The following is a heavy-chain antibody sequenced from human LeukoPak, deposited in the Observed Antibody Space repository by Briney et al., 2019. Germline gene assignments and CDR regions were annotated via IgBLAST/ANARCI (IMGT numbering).Heavy chain of an antibody. D-gene: IGHD6-13*01. CDR2: IKQDGSEK. CDR3: AKDRSGSSWYGDFDY. V-gene: IGHV3-7*01. Sequence: GGSLRLSSAASGFTFSDYWMTWVRQAPGKGLEWVAHIKQDGSEKYYVDSVKGRFTISRDNAKNLLYLQMNSLGAEDTAVYYCAKDRSGSSWYGDFDYWGQGTLVTVSS. J-gene: IGHJ4*02. CDR1: GFTFSDYW.